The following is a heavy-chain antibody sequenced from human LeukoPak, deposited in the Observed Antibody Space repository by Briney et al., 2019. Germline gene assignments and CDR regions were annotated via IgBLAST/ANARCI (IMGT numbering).Heavy chain of an antibody. CDR2: ISSSSSYI. J-gene: IGHJ5*02. CDR3: ARDQVAVAGDNWFDP. CDR1: GFTFSTFW. Sequence: PGGSLRLSCAASGFTFSTFWMTWVRQAPGKGLEWVSSISSSSSYIYYADSVKGRFTISRDNAKNSLYLQMNSLRAEDTAVYYCARDQVAVAGDNWFDPWGQGTLVTVSS. D-gene: IGHD6-19*01. V-gene: IGHV3-21*01.